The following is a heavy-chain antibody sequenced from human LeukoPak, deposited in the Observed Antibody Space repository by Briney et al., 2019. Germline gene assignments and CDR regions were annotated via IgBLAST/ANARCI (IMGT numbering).Heavy chain of an antibody. CDR2: IYTSGST. CDR1: GSISSGSYY. Sequence: SETLSLTCTVSGSISSGSYYWSWIRQPAGKGLEWIGRIYTSGSTNYNPSLESRVTISIDTSKNQFSLKLSSVTAADTAVYYCAREGGSNCTNGVCYGHWGQGTLVTVSS. CDR3: AREGGSNCTNGVCYGH. V-gene: IGHV4-61*02. D-gene: IGHD2-8*01. J-gene: IGHJ4*02.